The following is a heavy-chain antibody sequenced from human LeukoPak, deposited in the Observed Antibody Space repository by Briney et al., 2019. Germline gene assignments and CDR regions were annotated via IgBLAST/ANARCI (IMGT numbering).Heavy chain of an antibody. CDR3: ATEAVMVPYGMDV. Sequence: GASVKVSCQVSGDSLNDLSIHWVRQAPGKGLEWMGGYEPEDDERSYAQKFQGRFTMTEATYTDTAYMELRSLRSEDSAVYYCATEAVMVPYGMDVWGQGTTVIVSS. D-gene: IGHD5-18*01. CDR2: YEPEDDER. CDR1: GDSLNDLS. J-gene: IGHJ6*02. V-gene: IGHV1-24*01.